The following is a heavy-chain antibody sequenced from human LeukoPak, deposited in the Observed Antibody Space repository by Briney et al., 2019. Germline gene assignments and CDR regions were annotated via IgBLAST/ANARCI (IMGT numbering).Heavy chain of an antibody. CDR2: ISYDGNNK. Sequence: GGSLRLSCAASGFTFSSYGMHWVRQAPGKGLEWVAVISYDGNNKYYADSMKGRFTISRDNYKNTLYLQMNSLRVEDTAVYYCARGRGWRVLDHWGQGTLVTVSS. J-gene: IGHJ4*02. CDR3: ARGRGWRVLDH. V-gene: IGHV3-30*03. CDR1: GFTFSSYG. D-gene: IGHD2-15*01.